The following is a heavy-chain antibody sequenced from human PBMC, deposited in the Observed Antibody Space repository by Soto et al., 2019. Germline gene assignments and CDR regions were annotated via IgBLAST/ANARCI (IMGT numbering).Heavy chain of an antibody. CDR1: GFTFSSYA. Sequence: QVQLVESGGGVVQPGRSLRLSCAASGFTFSSYAMHWVRQAPGKGLEWEAVISYDGSNKYYAYSVKGRFTISRDNSQNTLSLQMNSLRAENTAVYYCARLLQVVAATLPRVDYWGQGNLVTVSS. CDR3: ARLLQVVAATLPRVDY. V-gene: IGHV3-30-3*01. J-gene: IGHJ4*02. D-gene: IGHD2-15*01. CDR2: ISYDGSNK.